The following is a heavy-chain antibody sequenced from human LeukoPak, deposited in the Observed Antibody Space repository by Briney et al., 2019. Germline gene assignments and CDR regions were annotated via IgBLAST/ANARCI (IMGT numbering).Heavy chain of an antibody. CDR2: INHSGST. CDR1: CGSFSGYY. D-gene: IGHD1-7*01. Sequence: SETLSLTCAVYCGSFSGYYWSWIRQPPGKGLEWIGEINHSGSTNYNPSLKSRVTISVDTSQNQFSLKLSSVTAADTAVYYCARAAYNWNYNLDYWGQGTLVTVSS. V-gene: IGHV4-34*01. CDR3: ARAAYNWNYNLDY. J-gene: IGHJ4*02.